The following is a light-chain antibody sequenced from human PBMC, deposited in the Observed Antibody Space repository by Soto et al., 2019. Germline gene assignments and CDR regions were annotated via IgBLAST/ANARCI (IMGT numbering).Light chain of an antibody. V-gene: IGLV2-23*03. CDR2: EGS. J-gene: IGLJ2*01. CDR1: SSDVGSYNL. Sequence: QSALTQPASASGSPGQSITISCTGTSSDVGSYNLVSWYQQHPGKAPKLMIYEGSKRPSGVSNRFSGSKSGNTASLTISGVQAEDESDYYCCAYAGSSSFVFGGGTKLTVL. CDR3: CAYAGSSSFV.